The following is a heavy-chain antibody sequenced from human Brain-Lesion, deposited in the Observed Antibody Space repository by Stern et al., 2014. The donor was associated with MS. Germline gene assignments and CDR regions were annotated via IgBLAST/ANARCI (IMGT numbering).Heavy chain of an antibody. V-gene: IGHV1-3*01. J-gene: IGHJ4*02. CDR3: ARDDHRDSSGHYAPFDY. CDR2: INGVDDKT. D-gene: IGHD3-22*01. Sequence: QVQLVQSGAEVKKPGASVKVSCKASGYTFIRYAMQWVRQAPGKRLEWMGRINGVDDKTKYSLEFQGRVTITRDTSANTVYMELSSLRSEDTAVYYCARDDHRDSSGHYAPFDYWGQGTRVTVSS. CDR1: GYTFIRYA.